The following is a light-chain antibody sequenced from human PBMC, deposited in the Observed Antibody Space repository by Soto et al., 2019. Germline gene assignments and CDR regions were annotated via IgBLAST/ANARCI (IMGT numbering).Light chain of an antibody. CDR3: CSYTTSNTRQIV. CDR2: DVS. Sequence: QSVLTQPASVSGSPGQSITISCTGTSSDVGGYNYVSWYQQHPGKAPKFMIYDVSNRPSGVSNRFSASKSGNKASLTISGLQAADEDDYYCCSYTTSNTRQIVFGTGTKVTVL. CDR1: SSDVGGYNY. V-gene: IGLV2-14*01. J-gene: IGLJ1*01.